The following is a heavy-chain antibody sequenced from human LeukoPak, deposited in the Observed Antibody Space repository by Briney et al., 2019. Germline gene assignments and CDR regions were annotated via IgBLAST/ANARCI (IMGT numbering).Heavy chain of an antibody. CDR3: AKDMGEDGSYYLHY. CDR1: GFNFSNYA. V-gene: IGHV3-23*01. D-gene: IGHD1-26*01. J-gene: IGHJ4*02. Sequence: GGSLRLSCAASGFNFSNYAMSWVRQAPGKGLEWVSSISGAGGRIYYADSVKGRFSISRDNSKNTVYLQMNSLRAEDTAIYYCAKDMGEDGSYYLHYWGQGALVTVSS. CDR2: ISGAGGRI.